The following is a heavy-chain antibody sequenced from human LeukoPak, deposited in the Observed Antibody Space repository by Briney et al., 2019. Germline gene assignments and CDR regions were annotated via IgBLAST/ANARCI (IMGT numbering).Heavy chain of an antibody. D-gene: IGHD2-21*01. Sequence: ASVKVSYKASGYTFTSYGISWVRQAPPQGLEWMGWIRPYNGNTYYAPTLQGRVTMTTDTATSTAYMELTSLTSDDAAVYYCARDRQCGYWGQGTLVTVSS. CDR2: IRPYNGNT. V-gene: IGHV1-18*01. CDR1: GYTFTSYG. CDR3: ARDRQCGY. J-gene: IGHJ4*02.